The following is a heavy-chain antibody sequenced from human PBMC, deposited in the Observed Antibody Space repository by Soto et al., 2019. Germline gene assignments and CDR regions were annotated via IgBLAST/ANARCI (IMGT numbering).Heavy chain of an antibody. V-gene: IGHV4-30-4*08. Sequence: SETLSLTCTVSGGSISSGGYYWSWIRQHPGKGLEWIGYIYYSGSTYYNPSLKSRVTISVDTSKNQFSLKLSSVTAADTAVYYCARDATEYGMDVWGQGTTVTVSS. CDR2: IYYSGST. D-gene: IGHD2-2*01. CDR3: ARDATEYGMDV. J-gene: IGHJ6*02. CDR1: GGSISSGGYY.